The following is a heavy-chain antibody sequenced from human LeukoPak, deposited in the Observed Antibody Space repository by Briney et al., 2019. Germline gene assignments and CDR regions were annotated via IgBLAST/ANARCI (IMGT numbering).Heavy chain of an antibody. Sequence: ASVKVSCKASGYTFTSYDINWVRQATGQGLEWMGRMNPNSGNTGYAQKFQGRVTMTRNTSISTAYMELSSLRSEDTAVYYCARGQGSSSWLEYYYYYYMDVWGKGTTVTVSS. V-gene: IGHV1-8*01. D-gene: IGHD6-13*01. CDR3: ARGQGSSSWLEYYYYYYMDV. J-gene: IGHJ6*03. CDR1: GYTFTSYD. CDR2: MNPNSGNT.